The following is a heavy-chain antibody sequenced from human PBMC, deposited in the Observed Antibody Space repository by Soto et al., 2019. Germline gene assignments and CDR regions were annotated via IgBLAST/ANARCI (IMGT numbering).Heavy chain of an antibody. J-gene: IGHJ6*02. CDR2: LNSDGSSK. Sequence: EVQLVESGGGLVQPGGSLRLSCAASGFTFNTYWMHWVRQAPGRGLGWVSGLNSDGSSKYYGDSMKGRFTISRDNADNTVYQQMNSLRDEDTAVYFCVRGFKNYYAMHVWGPGTTVTVSS. CDR1: GFTFNTYW. V-gene: IGHV3-74*01. CDR3: VRGFKNYYAMHV.